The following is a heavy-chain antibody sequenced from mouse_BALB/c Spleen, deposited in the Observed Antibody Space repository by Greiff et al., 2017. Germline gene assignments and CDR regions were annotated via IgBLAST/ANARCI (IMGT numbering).Heavy chain of an antibody. CDR2: IYPGDGDT. V-gene: IGHV1-87*01. CDR1: GYTFTSYW. D-gene: IGHD4-1*01. J-gene: IGHJ2*01. CDR3: ARRLGSFDY. Sequence: QVHVKQSGAELARPRASVKLSCKASGYTFTSYWMQWVKQRPGQGLEWIGAIYPGDGDTRYTQKFKGKATLTADKSSSTAYMQLSSLASEDSAVYYCARRLGSFDYWGQGTTLTVSS.